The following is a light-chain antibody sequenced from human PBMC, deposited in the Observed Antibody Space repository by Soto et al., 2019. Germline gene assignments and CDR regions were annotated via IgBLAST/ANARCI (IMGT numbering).Light chain of an antibody. Sequence: EMVLTQSPGTLSLSPGERATLSCRASQSVSSSYLAWYQQKPGQAPRLLIYDVFTRAAGIPARFSGSGSETEFTLTIRSLQSEDFAVYYCQQYNNWPSFGQGTRLEIK. CDR2: DVF. V-gene: IGKV3-15*01. J-gene: IGKJ5*01. CDR3: QQYNNWPS. CDR1: QSVSSSY.